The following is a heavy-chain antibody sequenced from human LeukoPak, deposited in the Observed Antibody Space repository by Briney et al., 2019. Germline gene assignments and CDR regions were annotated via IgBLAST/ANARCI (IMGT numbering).Heavy chain of an antibody. V-gene: IGHV4-4*07. J-gene: IGHJ5*02. Sequence: PSETLSLTCTVSGGSISSYYWSWLRQPAGKGLEWIGRVYTSGSTNYNPSLKSRVTMSVDTSKNQFSLKLSSVTAADTAVYYCARVDPLPGIAAAGEEWFDPWGQGTLVTVSS. D-gene: IGHD6-13*01. CDR2: VYTSGST. CDR3: ARVDPLPGIAAAGEEWFDP. CDR1: GGSISSYY.